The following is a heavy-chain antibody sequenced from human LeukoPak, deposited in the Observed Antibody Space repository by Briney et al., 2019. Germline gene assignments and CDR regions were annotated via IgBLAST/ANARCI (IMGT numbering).Heavy chain of an antibody. CDR1: GGTFSSYA. D-gene: IGHD2-2*01. CDR3: ASGDIVVVPAAPTYYYYMDV. V-gene: IGHV1-69*05. CDR2: IIPIFGTA. J-gene: IGHJ6*03. Sequence: ASVKVSCKASGGTFSSYAISWVRQAPGQGLEWMGGIIPIFGTANYAQKFQGRVTITTDKSTSTAYMELSSLRSEDTAVYYCASGDIVVVPAAPTYYYYMDVGGKGTTVTVSS.